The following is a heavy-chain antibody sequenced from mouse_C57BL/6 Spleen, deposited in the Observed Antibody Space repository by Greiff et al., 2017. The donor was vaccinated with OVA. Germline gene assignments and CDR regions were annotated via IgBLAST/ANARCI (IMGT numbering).Heavy chain of an antibody. CDR2: IYPGDGDT. Sequence: VKLVESGPELVKPGASVKISCKASGYAFSSSWMNWVKQRPGKGLEWIGRIYPGDGDTNYNGKFKGKATLTADKSSSTAYMQLSSLTSEDSAVYFCARGYYGSSYPYWYFDVWGTGTTVTVSS. V-gene: IGHV1-82*01. D-gene: IGHD1-1*01. J-gene: IGHJ1*03. CDR1: GYAFSSSW. CDR3: ARGYYGSSYPYWYFDV.